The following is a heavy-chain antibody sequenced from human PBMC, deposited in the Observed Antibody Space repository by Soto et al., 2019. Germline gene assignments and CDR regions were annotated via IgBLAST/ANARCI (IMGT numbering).Heavy chain of an antibody. J-gene: IGHJ4*02. CDR2: INSDGSST. CDR1: GFTFSSYW. D-gene: IGHD5-18*01. Sequence: GGSLRLSCAASGFTFSSYWMHWVRQAPGKGLVWVSRINSDGSSTSYADSVKGRFTISRDNAKNTLYLQMNSLRAEDTAVYYCAREKGAPSGYSYGFLEYDYWGQGTLVTVSS. V-gene: IGHV3-74*01. CDR3: AREKGAPSGYSYGFLEYDY.